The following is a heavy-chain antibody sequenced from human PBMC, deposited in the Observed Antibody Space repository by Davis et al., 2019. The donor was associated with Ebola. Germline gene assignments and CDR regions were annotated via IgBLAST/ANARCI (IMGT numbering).Heavy chain of an antibody. CDR3: ARDLEVAVAGTGGY. J-gene: IGHJ4*02. CDR1: GYSISSYG. V-gene: IGHV1-18*01. CDR2: ISAYNGNT. Sequence: ASVKVSCKASGYSISSYGFHWVRQAPGQRLECMGWISAYNGNTNYAQKLQGRVTMTTDTSTSTAYMELRSLRSDDTAVYYCARDLEVAVAGTGGYWGQGTLVTVSS. D-gene: IGHD6-19*01.